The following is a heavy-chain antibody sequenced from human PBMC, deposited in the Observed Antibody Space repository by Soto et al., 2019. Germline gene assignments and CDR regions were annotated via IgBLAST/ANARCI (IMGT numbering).Heavy chain of an antibody. CDR3: AKDIVGAYGMDV. V-gene: IGHV1-69*13. Sequence: SVKVSCKASGGTFSSYAISWVRQAPGQGLEWTGGIIPIFGTANYAQKFQGRVTITADESTSTAYMELSSLRSEDTAVYYCAKDIVGAYGMDVWGQGTTVTVSS. CDR2: IIPIFGTA. D-gene: IGHD1-26*01. J-gene: IGHJ6*02. CDR1: GGTFSSYA.